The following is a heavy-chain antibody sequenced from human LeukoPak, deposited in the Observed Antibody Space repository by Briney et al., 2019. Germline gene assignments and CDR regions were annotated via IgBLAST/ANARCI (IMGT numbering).Heavy chain of an antibody. V-gene: IGHV4-59*08. J-gene: IGHJ4*02. CDR1: GAPISSSY. CDR3: ARSSDYYGSDQLDY. CDR2: IYYSGST. Sequence: SETPSLTCPVSGAPISSSYWSWFRKPPGKGLEWIGYIYYSGSTNYNPSLKSRVTISVDTSKNQFSLKLSSVTAADTAVYYCARSSDYYGSDQLDYWGQGTLVTVSS. D-gene: IGHD3-10*01.